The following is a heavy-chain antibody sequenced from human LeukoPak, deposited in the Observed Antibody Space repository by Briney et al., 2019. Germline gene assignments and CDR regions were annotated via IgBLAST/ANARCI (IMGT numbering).Heavy chain of an antibody. CDR1: GDSVTSGNYY. CDR3: AGGNDDSKLHH. V-gene: IGHV4-31*03. D-gene: IGHD3-22*01. J-gene: IGHJ1*01. Sequence: PSETLSLTCSVSGDSVTSGNYYWSWIRQHPEKGPECIGHIHHSGTIYYNPSLLSRAPISVDASKNQFSLRLSSVTAADTALYYCAGGNDDSKLHHWGQGTLVTVSS. CDR2: IHHSGTI.